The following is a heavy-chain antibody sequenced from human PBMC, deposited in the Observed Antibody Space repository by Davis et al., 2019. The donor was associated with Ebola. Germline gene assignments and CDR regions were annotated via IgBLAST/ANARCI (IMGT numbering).Heavy chain of an antibody. CDR1: GFTFSSYS. Sequence: PGGSLRLSCAASGFTFSSYSMNWVRQAPGKGLEWVANIKQDGSEKYYVDSVKGRFTISRDNAKNSLYLQMNSLRAEDTAVYYCARGGIVVVPAAMNPYYYYGMDVWGQGTTVTVSS. CDR2: IKQDGSEK. V-gene: IGHV3-7*01. D-gene: IGHD2-2*01. J-gene: IGHJ6*02. CDR3: ARGGIVVVPAAMNPYYYYGMDV.